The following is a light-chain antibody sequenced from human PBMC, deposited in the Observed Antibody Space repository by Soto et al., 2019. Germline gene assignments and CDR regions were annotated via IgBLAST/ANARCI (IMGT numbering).Light chain of an antibody. CDR1: QSISSY. J-gene: IGKJ4*01. CDR2: AAS. CDR3: QQSYCTPLT. V-gene: IGKV1-39*01. Sequence: DIQMTQSPSSLSASVGDRVTITCRASQSISSYLNWYQQKPGKAPKLLIYAASRLQSGVQSRFSGSGSGTDFTLTINSLQPEAFATYYCQQSYCTPLTFGGGTKVEIK.